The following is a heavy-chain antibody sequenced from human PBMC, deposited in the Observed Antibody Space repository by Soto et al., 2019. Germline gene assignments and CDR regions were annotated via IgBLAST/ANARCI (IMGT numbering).Heavy chain of an antibody. V-gene: IGHV4-34*01. J-gene: IGHJ4*02. CDR2: INHSGST. CDR1: GGSFSGYY. Sequence: XGTLYLTCAVYGGSFSGYYWSWIRQPPGKGLEWIGEINHSGSTNYNPSLKSRVTISVDTSKNQFSLKLSSVTAADTAVYYCAIRNSSGYYPQGYWGQGTLVTVSS. CDR3: AIRNSSGYYPQGY. D-gene: IGHD3-22*01.